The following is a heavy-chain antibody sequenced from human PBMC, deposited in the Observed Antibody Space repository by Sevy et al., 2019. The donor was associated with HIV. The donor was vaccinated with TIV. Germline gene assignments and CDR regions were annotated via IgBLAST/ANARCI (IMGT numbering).Heavy chain of an antibody. Sequence: ASVKVSCKASGGTFSSYAISWVRQAPGQGLEWMGGINPIFGTANYAQKFQGRVTITADESTSTAYMELSSLRSEDTAVYYCASHHYDSSFDYWGQGTLVTVSS. V-gene: IGHV1-69*13. CDR1: GGTFSSYA. D-gene: IGHD3-22*01. CDR3: ASHHYDSSFDY. J-gene: IGHJ4*02. CDR2: INPIFGTA.